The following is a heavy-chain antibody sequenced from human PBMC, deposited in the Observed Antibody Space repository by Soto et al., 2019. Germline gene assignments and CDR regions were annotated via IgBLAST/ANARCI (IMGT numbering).Heavy chain of an antibody. D-gene: IGHD5-18*01. CDR3: ARDDVDPAMGHYYYYGMDV. Sequence: EVQLVESGGGLVKPGGSLRLSCAASGFTFSSYSMNWVRQAPGKGLEWVSSISSSSSYIYYADSVKGRFTISRDNAKNALYLQMNSLRAEDTAVYYCARDDVDPAMGHYYYYGMDVWGQGTTVTVSS. V-gene: IGHV3-21*01. CDR1: GFTFSSYS. CDR2: ISSSSSYI. J-gene: IGHJ6*02.